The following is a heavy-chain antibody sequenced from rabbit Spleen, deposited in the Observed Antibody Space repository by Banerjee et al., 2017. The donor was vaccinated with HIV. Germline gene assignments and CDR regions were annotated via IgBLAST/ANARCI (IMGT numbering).Heavy chain of an antibody. Sequence: QEQLVESGGGLVKPEGSLTLTCRASGFSFSNKAVMCWVRQAPGKGLDWIACINAITGKAVYANWAKGRFTISKTSSTMVTLQMTSLTAADTTTYFCARDPVVYRYDEYGNYYPRLDLWGQGTLVTVS. CDR2: INAITGKA. CDR1: GFSFSNKAV. J-gene: IGHJ3*01. D-gene: IGHD2-1*01. CDR3: ARDPVVYRYDEYGNYYPRLDL. V-gene: IGHV1S45*01.